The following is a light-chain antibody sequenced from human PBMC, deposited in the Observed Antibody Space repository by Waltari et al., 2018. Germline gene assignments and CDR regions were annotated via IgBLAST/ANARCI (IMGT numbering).Light chain of an antibody. V-gene: IGKV2-28*01. Sequence: DIVMTQSPLSLPVTPGEPASIPCRSSQSLLHSNGYNNLDWYLQKPGQSPQLLIYLGSNRASGVPDRFSGSGSDTHFTLKISRVEAEDVGVYYCMQTLQGPPTFGQGAKVESK. CDR2: LGS. J-gene: IGKJ1*01. CDR1: QSLLHSNGYNN. CDR3: MQTLQGPPT.